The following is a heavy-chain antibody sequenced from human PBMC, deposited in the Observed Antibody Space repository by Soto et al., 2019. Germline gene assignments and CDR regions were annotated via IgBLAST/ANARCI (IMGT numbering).Heavy chain of an antibody. CDR2: INAANGDT. Sequence: ASVKVSCKASGYTFTAYPMHWVRQAPGQRLEWMGWINAANGDTGYSQKFHDRVTFTRDTSATTVYMELSSLTSEDTAVYSCARKDYYGAGVYYFDHWGQGTLVTVS. D-gene: IGHD3-10*01. CDR1: GYTFTAYP. CDR3: ARKDYYGAGVYYFDH. J-gene: IGHJ4*02. V-gene: IGHV1-3*01.